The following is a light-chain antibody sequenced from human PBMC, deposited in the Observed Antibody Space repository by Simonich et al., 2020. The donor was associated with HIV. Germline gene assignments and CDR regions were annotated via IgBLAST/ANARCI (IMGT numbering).Light chain of an antibody. Sequence: DIGMTQTPLSLSVLPGQPAYFSCKSSQSLLHSDGKTYLHWYLQKPGQSPQLLIYEVSSRCSGVPDRFSGSGSGTDFTLKISRVEAEDVGVYYCLQSIQLPRTFGPGTKVDIK. CDR2: EVS. V-gene: IGKV2-29*02. CDR3: LQSIQLPRT. CDR1: QSLLHSDGKTY. J-gene: IGKJ3*01.